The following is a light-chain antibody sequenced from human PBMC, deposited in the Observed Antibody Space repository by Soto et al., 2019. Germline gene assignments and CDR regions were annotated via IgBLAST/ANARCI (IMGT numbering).Light chain of an antibody. V-gene: IGKV1-5*03. CDR2: KTS. J-gene: IGKJ4*01. Sequence: DIQMTQSPSTLSASVGDRVTITCRASQSINNWLAWYQQKPGKAPKLLIYKTSDLESGVPSRFSGSGSGTEFSVTIGGLRRDDFGTYCWQQYKSFALTFGGGTRVEVK. CDR3: QQYKSFALT. CDR1: QSINNW.